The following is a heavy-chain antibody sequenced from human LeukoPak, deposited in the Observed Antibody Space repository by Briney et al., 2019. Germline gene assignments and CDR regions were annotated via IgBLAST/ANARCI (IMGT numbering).Heavy chain of an antibody. V-gene: IGHV3-48*01. CDR3: AKGRGTTVTAAANY. J-gene: IGHJ4*02. CDR1: GFTFSSYS. Sequence: GGSLRLSCAASGFTFSSYSMNWVRQAPGKGLEWVSYIGTTTSTIYYADSVKGRFTISRDNSKNTLFLQFNSLRADDTAVYYCAKGRGTTVTAAANYWGQGTLVTVSS. CDR2: IGTTTSTI. D-gene: IGHD4-17*01.